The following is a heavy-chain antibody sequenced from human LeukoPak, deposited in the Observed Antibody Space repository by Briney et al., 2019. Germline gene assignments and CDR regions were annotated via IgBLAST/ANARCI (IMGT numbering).Heavy chain of an antibody. Sequence: SETLSLTCTVSGGSISSSSYYWDWIRQPPGKGLKWIGGIYYSGSTYYNPSLKSRVTISVDTSKNQFSLKLSSVTAADTAVYYCARRRYYDWLIDYWGQGTLVTVSS. V-gene: IGHV4-39*01. CDR2: IYYSGST. CDR1: GGSISSSSYY. J-gene: IGHJ4*02. CDR3: ARRRYYDWLIDY. D-gene: IGHD3-22*01.